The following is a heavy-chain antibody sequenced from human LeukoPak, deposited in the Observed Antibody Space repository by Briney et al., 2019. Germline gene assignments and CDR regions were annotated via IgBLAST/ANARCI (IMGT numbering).Heavy chain of an antibody. CDR3: ARDGGYSGYDFAY. CDR2: IIISSSTI. D-gene: IGHD5-12*01. J-gene: IGHJ4*02. CDR1: GFTFSSYS. V-gene: IGHV3-48*02. Sequence: GGSLRLSCAASGFTFSSYSMYWVRQAPGKGLEWVSFIIISSSTIYYADSVKGRFTTSRDNAKNSLYLQMNSLRDEDTAVYYCARDGGYSGYDFAYWGQGTLVTVSS.